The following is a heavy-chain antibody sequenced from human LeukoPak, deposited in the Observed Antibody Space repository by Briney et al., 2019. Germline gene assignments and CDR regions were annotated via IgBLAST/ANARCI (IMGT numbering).Heavy chain of an antibody. CDR2: IKQDGSEK. CDR3: AGLSDYGDYVDY. Sequence: GGSLRLSCAASGFSFSSSAMHWVRQAPGKGLEWVANIKQDGSEKYYVDSVKGRFTISRDNAKNSLYLQMNSLRAEDTAVYYCAGLSDYGDYVDYWGQGTLVTVSS. V-gene: IGHV3-7*01. CDR1: GFSFSSSA. J-gene: IGHJ4*02. D-gene: IGHD4-17*01.